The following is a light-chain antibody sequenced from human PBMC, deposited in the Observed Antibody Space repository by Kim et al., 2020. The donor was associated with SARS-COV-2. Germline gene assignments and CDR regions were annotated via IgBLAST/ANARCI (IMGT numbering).Light chain of an antibody. CDR3: SAWDSSLSAWV. V-gene: IGLV10-54*01. Sequence: QAGLTQPPSVSKDLRQTATLTCTGNSNNVGDQGATWLQQHQGHPPKLLFYMNINRPSGISERLSASRSGNTASLTIAGLQPEDEADYYCSAWDSSLSAWVFGGGTQLTVL. J-gene: IGLJ3*02. CDR1: SNNVGDQG. CDR2: MNI.